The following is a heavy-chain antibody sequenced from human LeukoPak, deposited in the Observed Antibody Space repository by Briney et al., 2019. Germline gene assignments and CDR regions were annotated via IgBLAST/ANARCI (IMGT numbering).Heavy chain of an antibody. V-gene: IGHV3-23*01. D-gene: IGHD1-26*01. CDR2: ITGSTGST. Sequence: QTGGSLRLSCAASGFTFSSYVMTWVRQPPGKGLEGVSSITGSTGSTYYADSVKGRFTISRDNSKNTLYLQMNSLRAEDTAVYYCAKRYSGSSGLYNFDYWGQGTLATVSS. CDR1: GFTFSSYV. CDR3: AKRYSGSSGLYNFDY. J-gene: IGHJ4*02.